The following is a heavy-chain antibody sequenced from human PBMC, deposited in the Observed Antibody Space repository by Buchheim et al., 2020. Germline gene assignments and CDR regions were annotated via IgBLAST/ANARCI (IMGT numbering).Heavy chain of an antibody. Sequence: QVQLQESGPGLVKPSQTLSLTCTVSGGSINSGSYYWSWIRQPAGKGLEWIGRIYTSGSTNYNPSLKSRVTISVDRSKTQFSLKLSSVTAADTAVYYCARGGDWFDPWGQGTL. D-gene: IGHD1-26*01. V-gene: IGHV4-61*02. CDR3: ARGGDWFDP. J-gene: IGHJ5*02. CDR2: IYTSGST. CDR1: GGSINSGSYY.